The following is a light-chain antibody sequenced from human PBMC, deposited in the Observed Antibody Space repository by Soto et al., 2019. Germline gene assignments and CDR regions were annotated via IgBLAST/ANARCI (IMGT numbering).Light chain of an antibody. CDR2: DVS. J-gene: IGLJ2*01. CDR3: SSYTSSSLGVV. CDR1: SSDVGGYNY. V-gene: IGLV2-14*01. Sequence: QSALTQPASVSGSPGQSITISCTGTSSDVGGYNYVSWYQQHPGKAPKLMIYDVSNRPSGVSNRFSGSESGNTASLTISGLQAEDEADYYCSSYTSSSLGVVFGGGTQLTVL.